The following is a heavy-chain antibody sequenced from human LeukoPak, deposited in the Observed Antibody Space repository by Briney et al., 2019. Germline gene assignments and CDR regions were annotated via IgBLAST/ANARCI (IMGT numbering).Heavy chain of an antibody. Sequence: SGGSLRLSCAASGFTFSSYAMSWVRQLPGKGLEWIGEINHNGSTNYNPSLKSRVTISVDTSKNQFSLKLSSVTAADTAVYYCARGPPYIVVVTAIGFFDYWGQGTLVTVSS. D-gene: IGHD2-21*02. CDR3: ARGPPYIVVVTAIGFFDY. CDR2: INHNGST. V-gene: IGHV4-34*01. CDR1: GFTFSSYA. J-gene: IGHJ4*02.